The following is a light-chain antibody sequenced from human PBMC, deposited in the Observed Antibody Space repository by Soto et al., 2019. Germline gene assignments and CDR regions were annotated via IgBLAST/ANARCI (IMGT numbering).Light chain of an antibody. Sequence: ETVMTQSPATLSESPGESATHPCRPSQSVSSKLAWYQQKPGQGTRLLIYGASTTATGSGARFRGSGSGTEFALSISSLQSEDFAVSSCQQYNNWPPLTFGRGTRLEI. CDR3: QQYNNWPPLT. CDR2: GAS. J-gene: IGKJ5*01. CDR1: QSVSSK. V-gene: IGKV3D-15*01.